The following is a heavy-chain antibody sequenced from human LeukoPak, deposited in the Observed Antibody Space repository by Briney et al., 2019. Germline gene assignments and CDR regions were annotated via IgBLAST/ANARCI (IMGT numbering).Heavy chain of an antibody. D-gene: IGHD1-20*01. CDR3: ARDVNWNYCDY. CDR2: ISGSGGST. CDR1: GFTFSSYA. J-gene: IGHJ4*01. V-gene: IGHV3-23*01. Sequence: GGSLRLSCAASGFTFSSYAMSWVRQAPGKGLEWVSSISGSGGSTYYADSVKGRFTISRDNAKNSLHLQMNSLRAEDTAVYYCARDVNWNYCDYWGHGTLVTVSS.